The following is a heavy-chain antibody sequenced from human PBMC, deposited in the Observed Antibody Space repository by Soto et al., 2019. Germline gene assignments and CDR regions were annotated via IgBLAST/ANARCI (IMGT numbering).Heavy chain of an antibody. J-gene: IGHJ4*02. V-gene: IGHV4-39*01. CDR3: GRHRRETGTYAQPLDY. D-gene: IGHD1-1*01. CDR2: SSYGGIT. Sequence: KTSETLSLTCTVSGGSISIIDTNYYWGWIRQPPGKGLEWIGSSSYGGITYHNPSLKSRVTMSIDTSKSHFSLKATSVTAADTAVYYCGRHRRETGTYAQPLDYWGQGTLVTVSS. CDR1: GGSISIIDTNYY.